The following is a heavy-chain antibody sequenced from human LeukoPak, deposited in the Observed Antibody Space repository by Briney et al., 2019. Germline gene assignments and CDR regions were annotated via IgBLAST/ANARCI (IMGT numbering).Heavy chain of an antibody. V-gene: IGHV3-11*04. CDR1: GLTFSDSY. CDR3: ARDPPDSSGESY. J-gene: IGHJ4*02. Sequence: PGRSLRLSCAASGLTFSDSYTSWIRQAPGEWLECVSYISSSGSTMYYADSVKGRSTISRDNAKNSLYLQMNSLRAEDTAVYYCARDPPDSSGESYWGQGTLVTVSS. D-gene: IGHD3-22*01. CDR2: ISSSGSTM.